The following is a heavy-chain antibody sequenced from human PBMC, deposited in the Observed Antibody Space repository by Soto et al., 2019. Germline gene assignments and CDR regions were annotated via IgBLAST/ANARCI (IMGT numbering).Heavy chain of an antibody. Sequence: EVQLLESGGGLVQPGGSLRLSCAASGFTFSSYAMSWVRQAPGKGLEWVSAISGSGGSTYYADSVKGRFTISSDNSKNTLYLQMNSLRAEDTAVYYCAKDRPESRLRRYYGMDVWGQGTTVTV. CDR1: GFTFSSYA. D-gene: IGHD5-12*01. CDR3: AKDRPESRLRRYYGMDV. J-gene: IGHJ6*02. V-gene: IGHV3-23*01. CDR2: ISGSGGST.